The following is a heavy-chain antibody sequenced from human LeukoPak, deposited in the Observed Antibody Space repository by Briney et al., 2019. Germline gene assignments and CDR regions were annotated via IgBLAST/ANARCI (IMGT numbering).Heavy chain of an antibody. CDR3: ARDRGYYDSSGYLGYYFDY. CDR1: GFIFSSYG. D-gene: IGHD3-22*01. V-gene: IGHV3-33*01. CDR2: IWYDGSNK. J-gene: IGHJ4*02. Sequence: PGGSLRLSCAASGFIFSSYGMHWVRQAPGKGLEWVAVIWYDGSNKYYADSVKGRFTISRDNSKNTLYLQMNSLRAEDTAVYYCARDRGYYDSSGYLGYYFDYWGQGTLVTVSS.